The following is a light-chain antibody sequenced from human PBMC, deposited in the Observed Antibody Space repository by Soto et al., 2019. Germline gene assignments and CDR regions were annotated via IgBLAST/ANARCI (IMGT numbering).Light chain of an antibody. V-gene: IGKV1-5*01. CDR1: QSVSGW. J-gene: IGKJ1*01. Sequence: DIQMTQSPSTLSASVGDTVTVTCRASQSVSGWLAWYQQKPGEAPKLLIYDASSLESGVPSRFSGSGSGTEFTLTISSLQPDDFATYYCQHYYSYSVTFGQGTKVDIK. CDR2: DAS. CDR3: QHYYSYSVT.